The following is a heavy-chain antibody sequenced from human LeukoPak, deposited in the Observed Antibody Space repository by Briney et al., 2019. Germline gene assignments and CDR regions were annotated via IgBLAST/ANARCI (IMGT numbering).Heavy chain of an antibody. D-gene: IGHD6-13*01. CDR1: GGTFSSYA. CDR3: ARGRVGGAAAYFDY. J-gene: IGHJ4*02. CDR2: IIPILGIA. Sequence: SVTVSCKASGGTFSSYAISWVRQAPGQGLEWMGRIIPILGIANYAQKFQGRVTITADESTSTAYMELSSLRSEDTAVYYCARGRVGGAAAYFDYWGQGTLVTVSS. V-gene: IGHV1-69*04.